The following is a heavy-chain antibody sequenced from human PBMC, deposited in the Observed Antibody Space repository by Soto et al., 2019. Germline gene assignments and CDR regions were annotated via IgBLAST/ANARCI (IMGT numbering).Heavy chain of an antibody. J-gene: IGHJ6*02. CDR1: GYSFTSYW. D-gene: IGHD3-9*01. CDR2: IDPSDSYT. CDR3: ARRGHLTGYYTRSYYYYGMDV. Sequence: GESLKISCKGSGYSFTSYWISWVRQMPGKGLEWMGRIDPSDSYTNYSPSFQGHVTISADKSISTAYLQWSSLKASDTAMYYCARRGHLTGYYTRSYYYYGMDVWGQGTTVTVSS. V-gene: IGHV5-10-1*01.